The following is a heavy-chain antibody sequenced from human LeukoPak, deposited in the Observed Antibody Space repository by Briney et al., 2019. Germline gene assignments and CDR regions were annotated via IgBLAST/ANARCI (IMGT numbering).Heavy chain of an antibody. J-gene: IGHJ4*02. V-gene: IGHV1-46*01. CDR1: GYTFTSYY. D-gene: IGHD4-23*01. CDR3: ARASGGNSGLRYYFDY. Sequence: RASVKVSCKASGYTFTSYYMHWVRQAPGQGLEWMGIINPSGGSTSYAQKFQGRVTMTRDTSTSTVYMELSSLRSEDTAVYYCARASGGNSGLRYYFDYWGQGTLVTVSS. CDR2: INPSGGST.